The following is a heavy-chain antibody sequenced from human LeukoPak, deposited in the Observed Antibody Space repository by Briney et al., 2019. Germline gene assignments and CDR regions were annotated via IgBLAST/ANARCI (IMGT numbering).Heavy chain of an antibody. CDR3: ARDPTRSPGGGFFSPLGY. D-gene: IGHD3-22*01. Sequence: ASVKPSCKASGYTFTHYAINWVRQAPGQGLEWMGWINTNAATPMYAQGFSGRFVFSLDVSDSTAYLHINSLKAGDTAVYYCARDPTRSPGGGFFSPLGYWGQGSLVTVSS. CDR2: INTNAATP. V-gene: IGHV7-4-1*02. CDR1: GYTFTHYA. J-gene: IGHJ4*02.